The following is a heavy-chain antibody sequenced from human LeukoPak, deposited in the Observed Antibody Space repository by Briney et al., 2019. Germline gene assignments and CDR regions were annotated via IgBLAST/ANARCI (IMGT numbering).Heavy chain of an antibody. CDR1: GYTLTELS. V-gene: IGHV1-24*01. CDR2: FDPEDGET. J-gene: IGHJ3*02. D-gene: IGHD3-16*01. CDR3: ATGRGTHDAFDI. Sequence: ASVKVSCKDSGYTLTELSMHWVRRAPGKGLEWMGGFDPEDGETIYAQKFQGRVTMTEDTSTDTAYMELSSLRSEDTAVYYCATGRGTHDAFDIWGQGTMVTVSS.